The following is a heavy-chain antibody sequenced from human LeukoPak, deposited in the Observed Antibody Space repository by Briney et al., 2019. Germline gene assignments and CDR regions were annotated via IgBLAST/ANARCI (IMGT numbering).Heavy chain of an antibody. CDR3: AKDWVTTVTKDGDY. CDR1: GFTFSSYA. CDR2: ISYDGSNK. Sequence: GGSLRLSCAASGFTFSSYAMHWVRQAPGKGLEWVAVISYDGSNKYYADSVKGRFTISRDNSKNTLYLQMNSLRAEDTAVYYCAKDWVTTVTKDGDYWGQGTLVTVSS. V-gene: IGHV3-30-3*01. D-gene: IGHD4-11*01. J-gene: IGHJ4*02.